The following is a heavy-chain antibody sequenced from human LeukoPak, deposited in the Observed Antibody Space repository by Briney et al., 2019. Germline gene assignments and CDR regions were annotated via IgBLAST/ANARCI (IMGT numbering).Heavy chain of an antibody. J-gene: IGHJ6*03. CDR3: ARVPPYYYGSGSYNPAYCYYYYMDV. CDR2: IYYSGST. V-gene: IGHV4-59*01. CDR1: GGSISSYY. Sequence: PSETLSLTCTVSGGSISSYYWSWIRQPPGRGLEWIGYIYYSGSTNYNPSLKSRVTISVDTSKNQFSLKLSSVTAADTAVYYCARVPPYYYGSGSYNPAYCYYYYMDVWGKGTTVTVSS. D-gene: IGHD3-10*01.